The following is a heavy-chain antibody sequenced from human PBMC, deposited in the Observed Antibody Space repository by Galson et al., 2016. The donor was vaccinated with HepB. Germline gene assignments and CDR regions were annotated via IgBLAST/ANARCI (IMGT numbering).Heavy chain of an antibody. CDR1: GDSVSSNGAA. D-gene: IGHD3-10*01. CDR2: TYYRSKWYN. CDR3: AGDRGTWDGSGELIDI. J-gene: IGHJ3*02. Sequence: CAISGDSVSSNGAAWNWIRQSPSRGLEWLGRTYYRSKWYNKYAVSVQGRITINPDTSKNQFSLQLNSVTPEDTAVYYCAGDRGTWDGSGELIDIWGQGTMVTVSS. V-gene: IGHV6-1*01.